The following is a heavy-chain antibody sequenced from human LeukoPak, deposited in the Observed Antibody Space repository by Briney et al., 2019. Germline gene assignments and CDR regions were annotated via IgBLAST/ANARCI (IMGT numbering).Heavy chain of an antibody. CDR3: ARESGFCFGLGSSDDP. Sequence: ASVRVSCKASGYTFTGYYMHWVRQAPGQGLEWMGWINPNSGGTNYAQKFQGRVTMTRDTSVTTAYMELSRLRFDDTAVYYCARESGFCFGLGSSDDPWGQGTLVTVSS. V-gene: IGHV1-2*02. CDR2: INPNSGGT. D-gene: IGHD3-10*01. J-gene: IGHJ5*02. CDR1: GYTFTGYY.